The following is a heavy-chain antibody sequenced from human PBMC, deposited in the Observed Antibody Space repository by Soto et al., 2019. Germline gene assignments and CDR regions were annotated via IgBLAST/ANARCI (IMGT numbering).Heavy chain of an antibody. D-gene: IGHD3-10*01. CDR2: IYYSGST. CDR3: ASDYYGSGSSDYFDY. J-gene: IGHJ4*02. Sequence: PSETLSLTCTVSGVSISSSSYYWGWIRQPPGKGLEWIGSIYYSGSTYYNPSLKSRVTISVDTSKNQLSLKLSSVTAADTAVYYCASDYYGSGSSDYFDYWGQGTLVTVSS. CDR1: GVSISSSSYY. V-gene: IGHV4-39*01.